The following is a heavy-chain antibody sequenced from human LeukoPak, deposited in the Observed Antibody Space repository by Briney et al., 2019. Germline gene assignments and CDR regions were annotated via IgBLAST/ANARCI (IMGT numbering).Heavy chain of an antibody. Sequence: GESLKISCKGSGYSFTSYWIGWVRQMPGKGLEWMGIIYPDDSDTRYSPSFQGQVTISADKSISTAYLQWSSLKASDTAMYYCARHPSWNYGYYYYYYMDVWGKGTTVTVSS. D-gene: IGHD1-7*01. CDR2: IYPDDSDT. CDR1: GYSFTSYW. CDR3: ARHPSWNYGYYYYYYMDV. V-gene: IGHV5-51*01. J-gene: IGHJ6*03.